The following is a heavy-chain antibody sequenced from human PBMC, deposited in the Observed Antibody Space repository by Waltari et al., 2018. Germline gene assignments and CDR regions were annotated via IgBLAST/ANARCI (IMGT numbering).Heavy chain of an antibody. CDR3: ARAGSRWRGPYIPTGWLDP. J-gene: IGHJ5*02. CDR2: VSSCGSNK. V-gene: IGHV3-11*01. Sequence: QVQVVESGGGLVEPGGSLRLACEASGFTFNDYYMTWIRQAPGKGLELVADVSSCGSNKYYADSVRGRFTVSRDNVNNSLYLQMNARTAEDTATYYCARAGSRWRGPYIPTGWLDPWGQGTLVAVSS. CDR1: GFTFNDYY. D-gene: IGHD3-3*01.